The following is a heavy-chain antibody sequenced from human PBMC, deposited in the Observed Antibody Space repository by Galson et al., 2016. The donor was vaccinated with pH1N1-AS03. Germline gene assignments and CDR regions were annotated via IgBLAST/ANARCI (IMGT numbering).Heavy chain of an antibody. D-gene: IGHD3-3*01. Sequence: SVKVSCKASGYTFTHFGISWVRQAPGQGLECLAWISNYTGETNYAQKFQGRVTMTTDTSTNTVYMELRTLTSDDTALYYCARGTISGVDLQRSLDAWGQGTLVTVSS. CDR2: ISNYTGET. CDR1: GYTFTHFG. V-gene: IGHV1-18*01. CDR3: ARGTISGVDLQRSLDA. J-gene: IGHJ4*02.